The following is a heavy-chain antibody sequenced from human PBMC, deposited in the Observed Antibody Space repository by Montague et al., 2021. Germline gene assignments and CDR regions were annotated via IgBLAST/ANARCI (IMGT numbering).Heavy chain of an antibody. Sequence: SLRLSCAASGFTFRSYSMHWVRQAPGKGLEWVSSISSSSSYIYYXDSVKGRFTISRDNAKNSLYLQMNSLRAEDTAVYYCARDYYGSGRGKDYFDYWGQGTLVTVSS. CDR3: ARDYYGSGRGKDYFDY. J-gene: IGHJ4*02. V-gene: IGHV3-21*01. CDR1: GFTFRSYS. D-gene: IGHD3-10*01. CDR2: ISSSSSYI.